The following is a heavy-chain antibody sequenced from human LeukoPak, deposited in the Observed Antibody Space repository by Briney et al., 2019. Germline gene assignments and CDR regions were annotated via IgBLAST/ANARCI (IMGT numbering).Heavy chain of an antibody. CDR1: GYTFTGYY. CDR3: ARNAPDIAVADTLAGYYYYMDV. D-gene: IGHD6-19*01. Sequence: ASVKVSCKASGYTFTGYYMHWVRQAPGQGLEWMGWINPNSGGTNYAQKFQGRVTMTRDTSISTAYMELSRLRSDDTAVYYCARNAPDIAVADTLAGYYYYMDVWGKGTTVTVSS. J-gene: IGHJ6*03. V-gene: IGHV1-2*02. CDR2: INPNSGGT.